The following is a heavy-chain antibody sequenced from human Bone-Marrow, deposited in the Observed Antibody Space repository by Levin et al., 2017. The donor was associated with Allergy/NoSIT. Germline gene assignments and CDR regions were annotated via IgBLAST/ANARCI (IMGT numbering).Heavy chain of an antibody. D-gene: IGHD2-2*01. Sequence: ASVKVSCKASGYTFTSYYMHWVRQAPGQGLEWMGIINPSGGSTSYAQKFQGRVTMTRDTSTSTVYMELSSLRSEDTAVYYCASVPATAKDAFDIWGQGTMVTVSS. CDR2: INPSGGST. CDR3: ASVPATAKDAFDI. CDR1: GYTFTSYY. V-gene: IGHV1-46*01. J-gene: IGHJ3*02.